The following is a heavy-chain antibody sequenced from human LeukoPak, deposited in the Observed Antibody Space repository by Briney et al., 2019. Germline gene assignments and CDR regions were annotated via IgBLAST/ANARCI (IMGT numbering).Heavy chain of an antibody. D-gene: IGHD3-10*01. V-gene: IGHV3-7*01. CDR1: GFTFSSYW. CDR2: IKQDGSEK. J-gene: IGHJ4*02. Sequence: GGSLRLSCAASGFTFSSYWMSWVRQAPGKGLEWVANIKQDGSEKYYVDSVKGRFTISRDNAKNSLYLQMNSLRAEDTAVYYCARPDRGSGSYYNPVDYWGQGTLVTVSS. CDR3: ARPDRGSGSYYNPVDY.